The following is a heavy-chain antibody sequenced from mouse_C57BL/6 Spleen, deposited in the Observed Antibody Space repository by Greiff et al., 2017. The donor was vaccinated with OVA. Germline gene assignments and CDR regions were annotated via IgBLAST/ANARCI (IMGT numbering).Heavy chain of an antibody. CDR1: GYTFTSYW. CDR3: ARDYYGSGYFDV. D-gene: IGHD1-1*01. CDR2: IDPSDSYT. Sequence: VQLQQSGAELVMPGASVKLSCKASGYTFTSYWMHWVKQRPGQGLEWIGEIDPSDSYTNYNQKFKGKSTLTVDKSSSTAYMQLSSLTSEDSAVYYCARDYYGSGYFDVWGTGTTVTVSS. J-gene: IGHJ1*03. V-gene: IGHV1-69*01.